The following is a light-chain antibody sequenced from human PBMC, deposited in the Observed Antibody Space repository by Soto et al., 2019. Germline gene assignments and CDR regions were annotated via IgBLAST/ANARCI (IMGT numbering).Light chain of an antibody. CDR2: SDD. V-gene: IGLV1-44*01. CDR3: AAWDDNLNGPL. J-gene: IGLJ3*02. CDR1: NSNIGRYS. Sequence: QSVLTQPPSLSGTPGQRVTISCSGSNSNIGRYSVNWYQHFPGTAPKILIYSDDERPSGVPERFSGSQAGTSASLAISGLQSEDEAEYYCAAWDDNLNGPLFGGGTQLTVL.